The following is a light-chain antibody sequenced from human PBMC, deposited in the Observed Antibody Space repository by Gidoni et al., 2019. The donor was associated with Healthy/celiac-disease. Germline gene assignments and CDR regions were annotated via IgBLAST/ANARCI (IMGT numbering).Light chain of an antibody. J-gene: IGLJ2*01. CDR2: KDS. V-gene: IGLV3-25*03. CDR3: QSADSSGTYPVV. CDR1: ALPKQY. Sequence: SSELTPPPSVSVSPGQTARITCSGDALPKQYAYWYQQKPGQAPVLVIYKDSERPSGIPERFSGSSSGTTVTLTISGVQAEDEADYYCQSADSSGTYPVVFGGGTKLTVL.